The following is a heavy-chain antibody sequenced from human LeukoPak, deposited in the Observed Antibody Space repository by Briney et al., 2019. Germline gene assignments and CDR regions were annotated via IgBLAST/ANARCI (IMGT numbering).Heavy chain of an antibody. J-gene: IGHJ4*02. D-gene: IGHD5-24*01. CDR2: INSDGSST. V-gene: IGHV3-74*01. CDR1: GFTFSSYW. Sequence: PGGSLRLSCAASGFTFSSYWMHWVRQAPGKGLVWVSRINSDGSSTSYADSVKGRFTISRDNAKNTLYLQMNTLRAEDTAVYYCVHGRPKMATTPFDYWGQGTLVTVSS. CDR3: VHGRPKMATTPFDY.